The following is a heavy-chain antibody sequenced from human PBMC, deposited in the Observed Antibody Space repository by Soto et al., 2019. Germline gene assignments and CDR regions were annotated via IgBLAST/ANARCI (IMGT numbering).Heavy chain of an antibody. CDR1: GFTFSSYG. CDR2: ISGSGGST. D-gene: IGHD3-9*01. V-gene: IGHV3-23*01. CDR3: AKKDILTGYPSFDY. J-gene: IGHJ4*02. Sequence: VVSLRLSGAASGFTFSSYGMIWVRHARGKGLEWGSAISGSGGSTYYADSVKGRFTISRDNSKNTLYLQMSSLRAEDAAVYYCAKKDILTGYPSFDYWGQGTLVTVSS.